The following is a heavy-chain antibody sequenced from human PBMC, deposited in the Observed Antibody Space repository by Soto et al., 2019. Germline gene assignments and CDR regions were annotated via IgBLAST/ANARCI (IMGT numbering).Heavy chain of an antibody. Sequence: QITLKESGPTLVKPTQTLTLTCTFPGFSFSSIGEGVGWIRQPPGKALEWLALIYWDDDKRYSPSLKSRLTITKDNSKKQVVLTMTNMDPVDTATYYCVQSRCGGDCLQSYSSHSYYGLDVWGQGTTVTVSS. J-gene: IGHJ6*02. CDR3: VQSRCGGDCLQSYSSHSYYGLDV. CDR1: GFSFSSIGEG. V-gene: IGHV2-5*02. D-gene: IGHD2-21*02. CDR2: IYWDDDK.